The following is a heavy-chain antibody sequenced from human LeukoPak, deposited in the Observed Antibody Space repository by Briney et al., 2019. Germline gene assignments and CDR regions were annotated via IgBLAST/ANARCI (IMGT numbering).Heavy chain of an antibody. V-gene: IGHV1-69*13. CDR3: ATGDLPYYYGSGSRYGMDV. D-gene: IGHD3-10*01. J-gene: IGHJ6*02. Sequence: GASVKVSCKASGGTFSSYAISWVRQAPGQGLEWMGGIIPIFGTANYAQKFQGRVTITADESTSTAYMELSSLRSEDTAVYYCATGDLPYYYGSGSRYGMDVWGQGTTVTVSS. CDR2: IIPIFGTA. CDR1: GGTFSSYA.